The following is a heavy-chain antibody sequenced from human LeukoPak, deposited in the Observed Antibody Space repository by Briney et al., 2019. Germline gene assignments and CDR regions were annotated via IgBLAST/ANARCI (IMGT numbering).Heavy chain of an antibody. CDR3: ARSLWFGELFNYYGMDV. Sequence: SVKVSCKASGGTFSSYAISWVRQAPGQRLEWMGGIIPIFGTANYAQKFQGRVTITADESTSTAYMELSSLRSEDTAVYYCARSLWFGELFNYYGMDVWGQGTTVTVSS. D-gene: IGHD3-10*01. CDR2: IIPIFGTA. J-gene: IGHJ6*02. V-gene: IGHV1-69*13. CDR1: GGTFSSYA.